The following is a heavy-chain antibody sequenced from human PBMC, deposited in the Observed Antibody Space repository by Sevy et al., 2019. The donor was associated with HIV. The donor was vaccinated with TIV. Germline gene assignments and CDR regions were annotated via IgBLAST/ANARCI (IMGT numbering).Heavy chain of an antibody. CDR2: INPDGSKI. CDR1: AINIRNYW. CDR3: VRAIQLAASY. V-gene: IGHV3-7*02. J-gene: IGHJ4*02. Sequence: GGSLRLSCEASAINIRNYWMNWVRQAPGKGLEWVANINPDGSKIYYADSVKGRFTISRDYAKNSVFLQMTSLRAEDTAVYYCVRAIQLAASYWGQGMLVTVSS. D-gene: IGHD2-15*01.